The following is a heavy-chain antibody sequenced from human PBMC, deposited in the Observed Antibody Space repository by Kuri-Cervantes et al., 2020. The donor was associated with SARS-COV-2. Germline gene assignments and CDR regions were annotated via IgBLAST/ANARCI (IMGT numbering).Heavy chain of an antibody. CDR3: AGSPGGVFDC. D-gene: IGHD3-16*01. CDR1: GGSFSAYY. Sequence: SQTLSLTCAVYGGSFSAYYWSWIRQPPGKGLEWIGETNHSGSTNYNPSLKGRVTISVDTSKHQLSLKLSSVTAADTAVYYCAGSPGGVFDCWGQGTLVTVSS. J-gene: IGHJ4*02. CDR2: TNHSGST. V-gene: IGHV4-34*01.